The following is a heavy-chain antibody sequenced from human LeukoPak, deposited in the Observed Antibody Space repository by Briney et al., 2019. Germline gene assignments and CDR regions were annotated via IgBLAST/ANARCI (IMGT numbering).Heavy chain of an antibody. CDR3: AILGATRFDP. CDR2: INHSGST. J-gene: IGHJ5*02. Sequence: PSETLSLTCAVYGGSFSGYYWSWIRQPPGKGLEWIGEINHSGSTNYNPSLKSRVTISLDTSNNQFPLKPSSVTAADTAVYYCAILGATRFDPWGQGTLVAVSS. CDR1: GGSFSGYY. V-gene: IGHV4-34*01. D-gene: IGHD1-26*01.